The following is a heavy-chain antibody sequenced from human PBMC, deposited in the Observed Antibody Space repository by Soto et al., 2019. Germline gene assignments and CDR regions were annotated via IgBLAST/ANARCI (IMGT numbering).Heavy chain of an antibody. CDR3: ANHGGYCSGGSCYSSFDY. Sequence: SVKVSCKASGGTFSSYTISWVRQAPGQGLEWMGRIIPILGISNYAQKFQGRVTITADKSTSTAYMELSSLRSEDTAVYYCANHGGYCSGGSCYSSFDYWGQGTLVTVS. CDR2: IIPILGIS. CDR1: GGTFSSYT. V-gene: IGHV1-69*02. J-gene: IGHJ4*02. D-gene: IGHD2-15*01.